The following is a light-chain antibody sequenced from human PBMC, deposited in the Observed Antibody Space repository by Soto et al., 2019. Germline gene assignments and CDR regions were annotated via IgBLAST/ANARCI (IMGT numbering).Light chain of an antibody. J-gene: IGLJ1*01. CDR1: SSDVGYYNY. CDR2: DVS. Sequence: QSALTQPASVSGSPGQSITMSCTGTSSDVGYYNYVSWYQLHPGKAPKLMIYDVSSRPSGVSNRFSGSKSGNTASLTISGLQAEDEADYYCCSYTTSNTRQIVFGTGTKVTVL. V-gene: IGLV2-14*03. CDR3: CSYTTSNTRQIV.